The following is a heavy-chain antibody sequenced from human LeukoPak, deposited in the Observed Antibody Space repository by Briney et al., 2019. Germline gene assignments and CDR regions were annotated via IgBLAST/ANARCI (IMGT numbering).Heavy chain of an antibody. V-gene: IGHV4-59*08. CDR2: IYYSGST. CDR3: ARLKRFGDPYGMDV. D-gene: IGHD3-10*01. Sequence: SETLSLTCTVSGGSISNYYWSWIRQPPGKGLEWIGNIYYSGSTNYNPSLKSRVTISVDTSKNQFSLKLSSVTAADTAVYYCARLKRFGDPYGMDVWGQGTTVTVSS. J-gene: IGHJ6*02. CDR1: GGSISNYY.